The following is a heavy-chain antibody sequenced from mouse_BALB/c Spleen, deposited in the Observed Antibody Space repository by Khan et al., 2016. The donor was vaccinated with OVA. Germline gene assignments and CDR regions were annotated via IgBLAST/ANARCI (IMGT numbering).Heavy chain of an antibody. J-gene: IGHJ4*01. CDR1: GYTFTSYW. CDR2: IGPGSSNA. CDR3: ARGNYYVRSCYAMDY. V-gene: IGHV1S41*01. Sequence: DLVKPGASVKLSCKASGYTFTSYWINWIKQRPGQGLEWIGRIGPGSSNAYYNDMFKDKATLTVDTSSNTAYIQLSSLSSEDSAVYFCARGNYYVRSCYAMDYWGQGTSVTVSA. D-gene: IGHD1-1*01.